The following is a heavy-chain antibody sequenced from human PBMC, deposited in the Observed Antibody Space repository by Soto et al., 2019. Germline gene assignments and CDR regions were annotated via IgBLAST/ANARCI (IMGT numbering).Heavy chain of an antibody. CDR2: ISYDESNK. CDR1: GFTFSSYG. CDR3: AKDRGSSSHYYYYGMDV. J-gene: IGHJ6*02. D-gene: IGHD6-6*01. Sequence: QVQLVESGGGVVQPGRSLRLSCAASGFTFSSYGMHWVRQAPGKGLEWVAVISYDESNKYYADSVKGRFTISRDNSKNTLYLQMNSLRAEDTAVYYCAKDRGSSSHYYYYGMDVWGQGTTVTVSS. V-gene: IGHV3-30*18.